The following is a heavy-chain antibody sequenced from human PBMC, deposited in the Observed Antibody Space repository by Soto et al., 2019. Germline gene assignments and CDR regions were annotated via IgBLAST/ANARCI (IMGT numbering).Heavy chain of an antibody. CDR1: GLSLSTSGVG. CDR2: IYWHDDE. J-gene: IGHJ4*02. Sequence: QITLKESGPTLVKPTETLTLTCTLSGLSLSTSGVGVGWFRQPPGKALEWLALIYWHDDERYSPSLESRLTITKEPSKNQVVLTMTSMDPVDTATYYCTHRATRGSPDYWGQGTLVTVSS. D-gene: IGHD1-26*01. V-gene: IGHV2-5*01. CDR3: THRATRGSPDY.